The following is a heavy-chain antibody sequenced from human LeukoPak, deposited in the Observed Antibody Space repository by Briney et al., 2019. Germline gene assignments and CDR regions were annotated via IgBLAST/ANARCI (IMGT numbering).Heavy chain of an antibody. CDR3: ARVPYSSGWYHFDY. D-gene: IGHD6-19*01. Sequence: GRSLRLPCAASGFTLSSYAMHWVRQAPGKGLEWVAVISYDGSNKYYADSVKGRFTISRDNSKNTLYLQMNSLRAEDAAVYYCARVPYSSGWYHFDYWGQGTLVTVSS. CDR1: GFTLSSYA. V-gene: IGHV3-30*04. CDR2: ISYDGSNK. J-gene: IGHJ4*02.